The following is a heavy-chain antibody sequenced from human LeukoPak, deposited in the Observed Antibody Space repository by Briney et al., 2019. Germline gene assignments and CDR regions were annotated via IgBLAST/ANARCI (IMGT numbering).Heavy chain of an antibody. V-gene: IGHV4-34*01. Sequence: SETLSLTCAVYGGSFSGYYWSWIRQPPGKGLEWIGEINHSGSTNYNPSLKSRVTISVDTSKNQFSLKLSSVTAADTAVYYCASTTSYGAGGFDPWGRGTLVTVSS. CDR3: ASTTSYGAGGFDP. J-gene: IGHJ5*02. CDR2: INHSGST. CDR1: GGSFSGYY. D-gene: IGHD4-17*01.